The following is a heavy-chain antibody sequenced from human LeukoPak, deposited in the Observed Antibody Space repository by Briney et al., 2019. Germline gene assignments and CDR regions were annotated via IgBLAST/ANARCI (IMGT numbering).Heavy chain of an antibody. D-gene: IGHD3-16*01. CDR2: IKQDGSEK. CDR1: GFAFSTYW. CDR3: ANLRLEG. V-gene: IGHV3-7*01. Sequence: GGSLRLSCAVSGFAFSTYWMTWVRQAPGKGLEWVANIKQDGSEKYYVDSVKGRFAISRDNAKNSLYLQMNSLRAEDTAVYYCANLRLEGWGQGTLVTVSS. J-gene: IGHJ4*02.